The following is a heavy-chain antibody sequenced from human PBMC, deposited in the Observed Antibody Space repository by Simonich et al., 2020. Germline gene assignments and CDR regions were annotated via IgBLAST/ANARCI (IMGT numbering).Heavy chain of an antibody. Sequence: QVQLQESGPGLVKPSETLSLTCAVSGYSISSGYYWGWIRQPPGKGLEWIGGIYHRGSTYYTPSLKRRVTISVDTSKNQFSLKLSSVTAADTAVYYCARVGYSNYYYYGMDVWGQGTTVTVSS. CDR1: GYSISSGYY. V-gene: IGHV4-38-2*01. CDR2: IYHRGST. D-gene: IGHD6-13*01. CDR3: ARVGYSNYYYYGMDV. J-gene: IGHJ6*02.